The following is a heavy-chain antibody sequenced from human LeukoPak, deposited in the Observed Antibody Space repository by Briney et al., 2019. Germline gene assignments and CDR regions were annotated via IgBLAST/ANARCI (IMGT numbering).Heavy chain of an antibody. J-gene: IGHJ4*02. Sequence: PSETLSLTCTVSGGSISSYYWSWIRQPPGKGLEWIGYIYYSGSTNYNPSLKSRVTISVDTSKNQFSLKLSSVTAADTAVYYCARGPVWELLTSFDYWGQGTLVTVSS. CDR1: GGSISSYY. CDR2: IYYSGST. V-gene: IGHV4-59*01. D-gene: IGHD3-10*01. CDR3: ARGPVWELLTSFDY.